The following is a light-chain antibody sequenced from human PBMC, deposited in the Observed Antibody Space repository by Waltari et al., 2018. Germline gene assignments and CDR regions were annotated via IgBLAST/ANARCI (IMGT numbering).Light chain of an antibody. CDR3: HAAADNNWF. V-gene: IGLV3-27*01. CDR1: VLAEKY. CDR2: KDT. Sequence: YDLAQPFSVSVSPGQTATITCSGDVLAEKYVRLFQQRPGQAPTWILYKDTERPSGIPERFSGSSSGSTVTLTIRGALLEDEADYQCHAAADNNWFFCGGTKLTVL. J-gene: IGLJ2*01.